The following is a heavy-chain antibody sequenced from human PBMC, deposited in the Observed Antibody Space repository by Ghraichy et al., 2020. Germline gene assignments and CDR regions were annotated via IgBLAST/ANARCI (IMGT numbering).Heavy chain of an antibody. J-gene: IGHJ6*02. CDR2: IIPMFGTA. V-gene: IGHV1-69*13. CDR1: AGTFSSYA. Sequence: SVKVSCKASAGTFSSYAISWVPQAPGQGLEWMGRIIPMFGTANYAQKFQGRVTITADESTRTAYMDLSSLRSEDTAVYFCARTVVVSAAVYYYYGMDVWGQGTTVTVSS. CDR3: ARTVVVSAAVYYYYGMDV. D-gene: IGHD2-2*01.